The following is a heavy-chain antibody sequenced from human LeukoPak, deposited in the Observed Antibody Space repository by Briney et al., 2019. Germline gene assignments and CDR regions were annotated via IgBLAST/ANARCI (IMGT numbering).Heavy chain of an antibody. J-gene: IGHJ4*02. CDR3: ARGQSH. V-gene: IGHV3-7*01. Sequence: GGSLRLSCAASGFTFSSHWMSWVRQAPGKGLEWVANIKQDGSEKYYVDSVKGRFTISRDNAKNSLYLQMNSLRAEDTAVYYCARGQSHWGQGTLVTVSS. D-gene: IGHD5-24*01. CDR2: IKQDGSEK. CDR1: GFTFSSHW.